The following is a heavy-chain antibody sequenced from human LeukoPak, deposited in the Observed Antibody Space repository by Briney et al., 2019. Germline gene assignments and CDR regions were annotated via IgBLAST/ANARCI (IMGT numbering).Heavy chain of an antibody. CDR2: IIPIFGTA. CDR1: GGTFSSYA. CDR3: AREGITGTFNWFDP. Sequence: ASVTVSCKASGGTFSSYAISWVRQAPRQGLEWMGGIIPIFGTANYAQKFQGRVTITTDESTSTAYMELSSLRSEDTAVYYCAREGITGTFNWFDPWGQGTLVTVSS. V-gene: IGHV1-69*05. J-gene: IGHJ5*02. D-gene: IGHD1-20*01.